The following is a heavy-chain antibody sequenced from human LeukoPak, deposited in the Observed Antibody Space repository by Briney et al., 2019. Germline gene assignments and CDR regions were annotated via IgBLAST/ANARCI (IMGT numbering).Heavy chain of an antibody. D-gene: IGHD2-2*01. J-gene: IGHJ6*03. CDR3: ARTTTSIVVVPAAMVGGSYYYYYMDV. V-gene: IGHV3-30*02. Sequence: PGGSLRLSCAASGFTFSSYGMHWVRQAPGKELEWVAFIRYDGSNKYYADSVKGRFTISRDNSKNTLYLQMNSLRAEDTAVYYCARTTTSIVVVPAAMVGGSYYYYYMDVWGKGTTVTVSS. CDR1: GFTFSSYG. CDR2: IRYDGSNK.